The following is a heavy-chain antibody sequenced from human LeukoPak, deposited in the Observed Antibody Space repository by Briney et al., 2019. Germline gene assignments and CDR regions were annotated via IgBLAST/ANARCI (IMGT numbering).Heavy chain of an antibody. D-gene: IGHD1-7*01. CDR1: GYTFTSYD. CDR2: MNPNSGNT. CDR3: ARHTPTGTTAKYYMDV. J-gene: IGHJ6*03. V-gene: IGHV1-8*03. Sequence: ASVKVSCKASGYTFTSYDINWVRQATGQGLEWMGWMNPNSGNTGYAQKFQGRVTITRNTSISTAYMELSSLRSEDTAVYYCARHTPTGTTAKYYMDVWGKGTTVTVSS.